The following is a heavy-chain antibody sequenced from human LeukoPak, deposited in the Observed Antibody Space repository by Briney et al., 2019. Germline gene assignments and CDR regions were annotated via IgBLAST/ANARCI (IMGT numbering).Heavy chain of an antibody. Sequence: RGSLRLSCAASGFTFSSYAMSWVRQAPGKGLEWVSAISGSGGSTYYADSVKGRFTISRDNAKNSLYLQMNSLRAEDTAVYYCARVGYYDFWSDMSYWGQGTLVTVSS. V-gene: IGHV3-23*01. CDR1: GFTFSSYA. J-gene: IGHJ4*02. CDR3: ARVGYYDFWSDMSY. D-gene: IGHD3-3*01. CDR2: ISGSGGST.